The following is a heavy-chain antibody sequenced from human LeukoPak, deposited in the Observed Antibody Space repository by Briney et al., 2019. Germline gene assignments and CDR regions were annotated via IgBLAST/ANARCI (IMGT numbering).Heavy chain of an antibody. V-gene: IGHV4-34*01. J-gene: IGHJ6*03. CDR2: INHSGST. Sequence: SETLSLTCAVYGGSFSVYYWSWIRQPPGKGLEWIGEINHSGSTNYNPSLKSRVTISVDTSKNQCSLKLSSVTAADTAVYYCARGLSSPYYYYYYMDVWGKGTTVTVSS. CDR3: ARGLSSPYYYYYYMDV. CDR1: GGSFSVYY. D-gene: IGHD6-6*01.